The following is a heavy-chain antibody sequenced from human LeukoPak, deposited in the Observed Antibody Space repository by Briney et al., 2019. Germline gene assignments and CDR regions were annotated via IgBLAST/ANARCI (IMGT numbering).Heavy chain of an antibody. J-gene: IGHJ6*03. CDR2: IYSSGSS. CDR1: GGPISSFY. Sequence: SETLSLTCGVSGGPISSFYWTWIRQPVGKGLEWSGRIYSSGSSNYNPSLKSRVTMSVDMSKNQLSLKLSSVTAADTAVYYCARALLVTTSGYFYYYMDVWGKGTTVSVSS. V-gene: IGHV4-4*07. CDR3: ARALLVTTSGYFYYYMDV. D-gene: IGHD2-8*02.